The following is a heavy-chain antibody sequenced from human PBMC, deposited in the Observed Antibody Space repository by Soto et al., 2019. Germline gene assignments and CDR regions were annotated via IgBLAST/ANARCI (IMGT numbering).Heavy chain of an antibody. CDR2: IYYSGST. Sequence: PSETLSLTCTVSGGSISSSSYYWGWIRQPPGKGLEWIGSIYYSGSTYYNPSLKSRVTISVDTSKNQFSLKLSSVTAADTAVYYCAGTSFYDILAYFDYWGQGTLVTVS. V-gene: IGHV4-39*01. D-gene: IGHD3-9*01. J-gene: IGHJ4*02. CDR3: AGTSFYDILAYFDY. CDR1: GGSISSSSYY.